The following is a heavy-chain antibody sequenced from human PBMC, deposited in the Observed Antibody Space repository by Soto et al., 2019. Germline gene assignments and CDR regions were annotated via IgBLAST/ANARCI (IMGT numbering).Heavy chain of an antibody. Sequence: ASVKVSCKASGYTFISYGISWVRQAPGQGLEWMGWISGYNGNADYAQDLQDRVTMTTDTSTSTAYMELRSLRSDDTAVYYCAREQAVWTVNYPFFDYWGQGRLVTV. CDR2: ISGYNGNA. CDR1: GYTFISYG. D-gene: IGHD3-9*01. J-gene: IGHJ4*02. V-gene: IGHV1-18*01. CDR3: AREQAVWTVNYPFFDY.